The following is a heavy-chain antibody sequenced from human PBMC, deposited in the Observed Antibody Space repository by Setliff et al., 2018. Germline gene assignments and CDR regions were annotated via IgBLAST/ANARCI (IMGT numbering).Heavy chain of an antibody. CDR3: ASGGAGFFTSGR. CDR2: IYSSGRT. V-gene: IGHV4-4*08. Sequence: PSETLSLTCAVYGGSFSGHHWCWIRLPPGKGLEWIGYIYSSGRTNYNPSLKSRVTISLDSSRKQFSLKLNSVTAADTAVYYCASGGAGFFTSGRWGQGTLVTVSS. D-gene: IGHD3-3*01. J-gene: IGHJ4*02. CDR1: GGSFSGHH.